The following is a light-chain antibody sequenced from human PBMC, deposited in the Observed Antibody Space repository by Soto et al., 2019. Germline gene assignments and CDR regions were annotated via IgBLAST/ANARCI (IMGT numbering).Light chain of an antibody. J-gene: IGLJ2*01. Sequence: QSALTQPASVSGSPGQSITISCTGTRSDIGAYNFVSWYQQHPGEVPKLILYDVNVRPLGVSNRFSGAKSGNTASLTISGLQAEDEADYYCTSWTTSTTMIFGGGTKVTVL. V-gene: IGLV2-14*03. CDR3: TSWTTSTTMI. CDR1: RSDIGAYNF. CDR2: DVN.